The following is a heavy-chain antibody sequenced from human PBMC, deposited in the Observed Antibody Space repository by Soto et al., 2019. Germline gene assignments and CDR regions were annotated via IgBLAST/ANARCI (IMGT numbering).Heavy chain of an antibody. Sequence: QVQLVQSGPEVKKPGASVKVSCKASAYTFTTYGISWVRQAPGQGLEWMGWISGYNGQTNYPQKFRGRVTLTTDRATSTAYMARRSLKLDNRRMYYCARDINKGLCVEGLNSMDVWGQGSMVTGSS. CDR1: AYTFTTYG. CDR3: ARDINKGLCVEGLNSMDV. J-gene: IGHJ6*02. CDR2: ISGYNGQT. V-gene: IGHV1-18*01. D-gene: IGHD2-8*01.